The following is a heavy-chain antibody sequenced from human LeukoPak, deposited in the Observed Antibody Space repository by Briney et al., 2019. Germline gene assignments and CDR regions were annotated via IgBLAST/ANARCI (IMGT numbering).Heavy chain of an antibody. D-gene: IGHD1-1*01. CDR1: GYTFNSHP. CDR3: AREAGTNWIFGEYFPF. J-gene: IGHJ1*01. Sequence: GASVKVSCKASGYTFNSHPMHWVRQAPGQRLERMGWINADNGNTRYSQKLQGRVTITRDTSANTAYMELSGLRSDDTAVYYCAREAGTNWIFGEYFPFWGQGTLVTVSA. V-gene: IGHV1-3*01. CDR2: INADNGNT.